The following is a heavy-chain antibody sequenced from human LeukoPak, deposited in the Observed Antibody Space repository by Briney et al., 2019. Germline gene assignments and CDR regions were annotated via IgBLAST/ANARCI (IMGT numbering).Heavy chain of an antibody. Sequence: SETLSLTCTVSGGSISGHYWSWIRQPPGKGLEWIGNVYYSGGTNYNPSLKSRVTISIDTSKNQCSLSLSSLTAADTAVYYCARDGALAYWGQGTLVTVSS. V-gene: IGHV4-59*11. CDR3: ARDGALAY. CDR1: GGSISGHY. D-gene: IGHD1-26*01. CDR2: VYYSGGT. J-gene: IGHJ4*02.